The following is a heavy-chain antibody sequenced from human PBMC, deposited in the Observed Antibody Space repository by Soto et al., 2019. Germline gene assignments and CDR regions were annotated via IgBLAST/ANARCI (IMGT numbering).Heavy chain of an antibody. D-gene: IGHD3-9*01. CDR3: ARKLRYPDY. V-gene: IGHV3-30-3*01. Sequence: QVQLVESGGGVVQPGRSLRLSCAASGFTFSSYAMHWVRQAPGKGLEWVAVISYDGSNKYYADSVKGRFTISRDNSKNTLYLQMKSLRAEDTAVYYCARKLRYPDYWGQGTLVTVSS. CDR1: GFTFSSYA. CDR2: ISYDGSNK. J-gene: IGHJ4*02.